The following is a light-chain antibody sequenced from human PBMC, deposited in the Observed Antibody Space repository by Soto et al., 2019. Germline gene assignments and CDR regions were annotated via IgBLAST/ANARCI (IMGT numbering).Light chain of an antibody. CDR1: QSLLYSDGKTY. V-gene: IGKV2-30*01. J-gene: IGKJ3*01. CDR3: MQPIHWPFT. Sequence: DVVLIQSPVSRPVTLGQPASISCRASQSLLYSDGKTYLNWFHQRPGQSPRRLIYQVSIRDSGVPVRFSGSGSGTDFTLHISRVEAEDMGVYYCMQPIHWPFTLGPGTKVDIK. CDR2: QVS.